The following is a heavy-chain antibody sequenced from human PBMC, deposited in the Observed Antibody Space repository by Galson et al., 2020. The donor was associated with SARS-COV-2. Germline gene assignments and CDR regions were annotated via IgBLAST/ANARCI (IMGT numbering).Heavy chain of an antibody. Sequence: ASETLSLTCTVSGGSVNSDEYYWTWIRQHPGKGLEWIGYIHYSGNVYYNPSLRGRIIISLDTSKNQFSLRMSSVTAADTAVYYCARDPHVSPYYHMDVWGQGTTVTVS. CDR3: ARDPHVSPYYHMDV. CDR2: IHYSGNV. CDR1: GGSVNSDEYY. D-gene: IGHD3-16*01. V-gene: IGHV4-31*03. J-gene: IGHJ6*02.